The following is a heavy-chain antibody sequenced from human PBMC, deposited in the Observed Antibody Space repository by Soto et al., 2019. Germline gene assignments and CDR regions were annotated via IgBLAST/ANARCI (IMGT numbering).Heavy chain of an antibody. J-gene: IGHJ6*02. D-gene: IGHD3-3*01. V-gene: IGHV1-46*01. CDR2: INPSGGSA. Sequence: ASVKVSCKASGYTFTNYYIQWVRQAPGQGLEWVGIINPSGGSATYAQQFQGGVTMTRDTSTSEVYMELGSLRSEDTAMYYCARELSYYDVWRHPGPKLKHYGMDVWGQGTTVTVSS. CDR3: ARELSYYDVWRHPGPKLKHYGMDV. CDR1: GYTFTNYY.